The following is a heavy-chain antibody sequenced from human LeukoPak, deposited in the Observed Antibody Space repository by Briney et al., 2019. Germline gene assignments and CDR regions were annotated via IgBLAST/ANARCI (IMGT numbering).Heavy chain of an antibody. CDR1: GGSISSYY. J-gene: IGHJ4*02. CDR3: ARDADYGGNSAAFDY. Sequence: SETLSLTCTVSGGSISSYYWSWIRQPAGKGLEWIGHIYTSGSTNYNPSLKSRVTMSVDTSKNQSSLKLSSVTAADTAVYYCARDADYGGNSAAFDYWGQGTLVTVSS. D-gene: IGHD4-23*01. CDR2: IYTSGST. V-gene: IGHV4-4*07.